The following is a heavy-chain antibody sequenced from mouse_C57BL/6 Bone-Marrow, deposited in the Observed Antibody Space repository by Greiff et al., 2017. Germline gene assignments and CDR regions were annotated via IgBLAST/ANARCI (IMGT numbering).Heavy chain of an antibody. V-gene: IGHV5-4*03. CDR2: ISDGGSYT. Sequence: EVKVVESGGGLVKPGGSLKLSCAASGFTFSSYAMSWVRQTPEKRLEWVATISDGGSYTYYPDNVKGRFTISRDNAKNNLYLQMSHLKSEDTAMYYCARGIYYDYGEGDYFDYWGQGTTLTVSS. J-gene: IGHJ2*01. D-gene: IGHD2-4*01. CDR1: GFTFSSYA. CDR3: ARGIYYDYGEGDYFDY.